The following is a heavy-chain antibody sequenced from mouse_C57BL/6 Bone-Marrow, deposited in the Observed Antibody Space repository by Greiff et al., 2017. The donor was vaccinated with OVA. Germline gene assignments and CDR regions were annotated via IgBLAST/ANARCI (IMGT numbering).Heavy chain of an antibody. CDR2: IWSDGST. V-gene: IGHV2-6*03. D-gene: IGHD1-1*01. Sequence: VAPSQSLSITCTVSGFSLTSYGVHWVRQPPGKGLEWLVVIWSDGSTTYNSALKSRLSISKDNSKSQVFLKMNSLQTDDTAMYYCARDYGSSPWYFDVWGTGTTVTVSS. J-gene: IGHJ1*03. CDR1: GFSLTSYG. CDR3: ARDYGSSPWYFDV.